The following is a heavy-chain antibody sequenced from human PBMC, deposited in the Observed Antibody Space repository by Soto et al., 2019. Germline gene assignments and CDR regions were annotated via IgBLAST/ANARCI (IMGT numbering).Heavy chain of an antibody. V-gene: IGHV1-2*04. CDR1: GYTFTGYY. Sequence: ASVKVSCKASGYTFTGYYMHWVRQAPGQGLEWMGWINPNSGGTNYAQKFQGWVTMTRDTSISTAYMELSRLRSDDTAVYYCARSNYYYYGMDVWGQGTTVTVSS. D-gene: IGHD2-8*01. CDR3: ARSNYYYYGMDV. CDR2: INPNSGGT. J-gene: IGHJ6*02.